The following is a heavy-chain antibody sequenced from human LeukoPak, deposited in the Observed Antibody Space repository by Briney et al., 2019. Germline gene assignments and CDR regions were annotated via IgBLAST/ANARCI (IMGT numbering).Heavy chain of an antibody. CDR2: MNSDGSST. D-gene: IGHD3-9*01. V-gene: IGHV3-74*01. Sequence: PGGSLRLSCAASGITFSSYWMHWVRQVPGKGLVWVSRMNSDGSSTSYADSVKGRFTISRDNAKNTLYLQMNSLRAEDTAVYYCARERYFDRRAPFDYWGQGTLVTVSS. CDR1: GITFSSYW. CDR3: ARERYFDRRAPFDY. J-gene: IGHJ4*02.